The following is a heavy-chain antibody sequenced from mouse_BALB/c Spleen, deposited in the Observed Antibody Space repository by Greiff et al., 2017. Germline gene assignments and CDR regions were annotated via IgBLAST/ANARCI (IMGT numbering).Heavy chain of an antibody. J-gene: IGHJ3*01. D-gene: IGHD4-1*01. CDR2: INPSNGGT. CDR3: TRSGTGAY. V-gene: IGHV1S81*02. Sequence: VQLQQSGAELVKPGASVKLSCKASGYTFTSYYMYWVKQRPGQGLEWIGEINPSNGGTNFNEKFKSKATLTVDKSSSTAYMQLSSLTSEDSAVYYCTRSGTGAYWGQGTLVTVSA. CDR1: GYTFTSYY.